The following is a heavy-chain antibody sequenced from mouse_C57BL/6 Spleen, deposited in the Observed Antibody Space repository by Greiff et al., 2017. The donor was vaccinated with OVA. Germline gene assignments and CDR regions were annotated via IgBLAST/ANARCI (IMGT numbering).Heavy chain of an antibody. J-gene: IGHJ3*01. Sequence: EVQLQQSGPELVKPGASVKISCKASGYTFTDYYMNWVKQSHGKSLEWIGDINPNNGGTSYNQKFKGKATLTVDKSSSTAYMELRSLTSEDAAVYYCARDMGQLRLQIAYWGQGTLVTVSA. D-gene: IGHD3-2*02. V-gene: IGHV1-26*01. CDR3: ARDMGQLRLQIAY. CDR1: GYTFTDYY. CDR2: INPNNGGT.